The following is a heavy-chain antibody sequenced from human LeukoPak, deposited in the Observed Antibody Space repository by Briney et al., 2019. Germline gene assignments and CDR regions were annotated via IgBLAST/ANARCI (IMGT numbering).Heavy chain of an antibody. V-gene: IGHV3-33*06. J-gene: IGHJ6*02. D-gene: IGHD3-16*01. CDR2: VWYDGKNK. CDR3: AKRGTRATHGIDV. Sequence: GGSLRLSCAASGFTFSSYGMHWVRQAPGKGLEWVAVVWYDGKNKFYGDSVKGRFTISRDNSKNTVDLQMNSLRAEDTAVYYCAKRGTRATHGIDVWGQGTTVTVSS. CDR1: GFTFSSYG.